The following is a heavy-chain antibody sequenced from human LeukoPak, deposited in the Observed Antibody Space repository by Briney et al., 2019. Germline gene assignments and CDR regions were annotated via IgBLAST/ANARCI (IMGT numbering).Heavy chain of an antibody. J-gene: IGHJ4*02. Sequence: SETLSLTCTVSGGSISNSAYYWGWIRQPPGKGLEWIGSIYYSGSTYYNPSLKSRVTLSLDTSNNQFSLKLYSVTAADTAVYYCARQKILGYCSSTSCRAYFDYWGQGTLVTVSS. V-gene: IGHV4-39*01. CDR2: IYYSGST. CDR3: ARQKILGYCSSTSCRAYFDY. D-gene: IGHD2-2*01. CDR1: GGSISNSAYY.